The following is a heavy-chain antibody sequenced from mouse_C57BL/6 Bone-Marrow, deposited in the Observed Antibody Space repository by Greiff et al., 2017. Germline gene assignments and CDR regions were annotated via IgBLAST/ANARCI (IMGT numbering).Heavy chain of an antibody. Sequence: VQLQQSGAELMKPGASVKLSCKATGYTFTGYWIEWVKQRPGHGLEWIGEILPGSGSTNYNEKFKGKATFTADPSSNTAYMQLSSLTTEDSAIYYCARGDFGGGNWYFDVWGTGTTVTVSS. J-gene: IGHJ1*03. CDR2: ILPGSGST. D-gene: IGHD3-3*01. CDR3: ARGDFGGGNWYFDV. V-gene: IGHV1-9*01. CDR1: GYTFTGYW.